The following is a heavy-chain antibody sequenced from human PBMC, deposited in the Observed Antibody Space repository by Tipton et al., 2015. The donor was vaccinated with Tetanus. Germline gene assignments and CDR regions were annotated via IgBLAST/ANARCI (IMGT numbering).Heavy chain of an antibody. J-gene: IGHJ4*02. V-gene: IGHV3-23*01. Sequence: SLRLSCAASGFTFSSYAMSWVRQAPGKGLEWVSAISGSGCSTYYADSVKGRFTIPRDNSKNTLYLQMNSLRAGDTAVYYCATQKRGVLAGTSFDYWGQGTLVTVSS. CDR2: ISGSGCST. D-gene: IGHD1-1*01. CDR1: GFTFSSYA. CDR3: ATQKRGVLAGTSFDY.